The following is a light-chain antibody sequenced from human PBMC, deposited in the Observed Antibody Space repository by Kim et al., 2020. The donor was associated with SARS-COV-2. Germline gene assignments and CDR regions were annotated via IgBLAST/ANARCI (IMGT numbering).Light chain of an antibody. Sequence: VALGHTVWITCQGESLRSYYATWYQQKPGQAPILVIYGKNNRPSGIPDRFSGSSSGNTASLTITGTQAGDEADYYCNSRDSNDNVVFGGGTKVTVL. CDR3: NSRDSNDNVV. J-gene: IGLJ2*01. V-gene: IGLV3-19*01. CDR2: GKN. CDR1: SLRSYY.